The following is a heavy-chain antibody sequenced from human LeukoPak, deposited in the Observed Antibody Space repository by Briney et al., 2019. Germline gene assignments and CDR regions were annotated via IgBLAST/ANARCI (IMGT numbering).Heavy chain of an antibody. CDR3: ARVTTSSWFEGYFDY. J-gene: IGHJ4*02. V-gene: IGHV4-38-2*02. CDR1: GYSISSGYY. Sequence: SETLSLTCTVSGYSISSGYYWGWIRQPPGKGLEWIGNFYHGGSTYYNPSLKSRVTMSGDTSKNQFSLNPSSVTAADTAVYYCARVTTSSWFEGYFDYWGQGTLVTVSS. CDR2: FYHGGST. D-gene: IGHD6-13*01.